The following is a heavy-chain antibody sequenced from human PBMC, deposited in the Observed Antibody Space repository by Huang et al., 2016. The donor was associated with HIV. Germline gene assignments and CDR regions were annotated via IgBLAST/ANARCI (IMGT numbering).Heavy chain of an antibody. CDR3: AKGRRAFDV. J-gene: IGHJ3*01. CDR2: IYPFESNS. CDR1: GYSFSIYW. Sequence: EVQLVQSGAEVKKPGESLKISCTGSGYSFSIYWIAWVRQMPGKGLEWMVIIYPFESNSTYGPSFEGHVSISVDKSINTVYLHWSSLKASDTAIYYCAKGRRAFDVWGQGTWVTVSS. V-gene: IGHV5-51*03.